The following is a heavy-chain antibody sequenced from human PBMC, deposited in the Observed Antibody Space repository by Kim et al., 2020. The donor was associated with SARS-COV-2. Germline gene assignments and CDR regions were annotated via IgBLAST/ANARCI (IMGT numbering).Heavy chain of an antibody. D-gene: IGHD6-6*01. V-gene: IGHV3-9*01. CDR1: GFTFGDYA. Sequence: GGSLRLSCAASGFTFGDYAMHWVRQAPGKGLEWVSGISWNSGSIGYADSVKGRFTISRDNAKNSLYLQMNSLRAEDTALYYCAKVHIAAGYYYGMDVWGQGTTVTVSS. CDR2: ISWNSGSI. CDR3: AKVHIAAGYYYGMDV. J-gene: IGHJ6*02.